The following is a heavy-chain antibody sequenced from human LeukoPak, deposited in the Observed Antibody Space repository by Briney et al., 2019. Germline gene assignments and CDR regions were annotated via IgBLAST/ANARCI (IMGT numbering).Heavy chain of an antibody. CDR2: IYYSGST. CDR3: ARGRVGIRSGGSVFAY. CDR1: GGSISSGDYY. J-gene: IGHJ4*02. V-gene: IGHV4-30-4*01. Sequence: PSQTLSLTCTVSGGSISSGDYYWSWIRQPPGKGLEWIGYIYYSGSTYYNPSLKSRVTISVDTSKNQFSLKLSSVTAADTAVYYCARGRVGIRSGGSVFAYWGQGTLVTVSS. D-gene: IGHD2-15*01.